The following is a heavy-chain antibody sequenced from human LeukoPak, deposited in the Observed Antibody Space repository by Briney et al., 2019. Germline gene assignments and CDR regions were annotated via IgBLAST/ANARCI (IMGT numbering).Heavy chain of an antibody. CDR2: IYSDGSST. V-gene: IGHV3-74*01. J-gene: IGHJ4*02. CDR3: ARALGY. Sequence: GGSLRLSCAASGFTFSSYWMHWVRQAPGKGLVWVSRIYSDGSSTNYADSVKGRFTISRDNAKNTLYLQMNSLRAEDTAIYYCARALGYWGQGTLVTVSS. CDR1: GFTFSSYW.